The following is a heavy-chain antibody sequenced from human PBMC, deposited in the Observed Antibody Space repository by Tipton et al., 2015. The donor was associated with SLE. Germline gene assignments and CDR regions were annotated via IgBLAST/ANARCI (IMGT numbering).Heavy chain of an antibody. V-gene: IGHV4-39*07. CDR3: ASSCSGGSCYA. CDR2: VYNTGTT. CDR1: GGSVSSSSKY. J-gene: IGHJ4*02. D-gene: IGHD2-15*01. Sequence: GLVKPSDTLSLTCTVSGGSVSSSSKYWAWIRQPPGKGLEWIGRVYNTGTTNYNPSLKSRVTISLDPSKNQFSLKLSSVAAADTAVYYCASSCSGGSCYAWGQGTLVTVSS.